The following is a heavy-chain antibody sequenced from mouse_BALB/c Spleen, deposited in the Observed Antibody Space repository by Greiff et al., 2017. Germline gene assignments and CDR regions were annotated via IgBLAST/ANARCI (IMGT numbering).Heavy chain of an antibody. CDR1: GFTFSDYG. Sequence: EVKLMESGGGLVQPGGSRKLSCAASGFTFSDYGMAWVRQAPGKGPEWVAFISNLAYSIYYADTVTGRFTISRENAKNTLYLEMSSLRSEDTAMYYCARGSYGNYFDYWGQGTTLTVSS. CDR2: ISNLAYSI. J-gene: IGHJ2*01. D-gene: IGHD2-1*01. CDR3: ARGSYGNYFDY. V-gene: IGHV5-15*02.